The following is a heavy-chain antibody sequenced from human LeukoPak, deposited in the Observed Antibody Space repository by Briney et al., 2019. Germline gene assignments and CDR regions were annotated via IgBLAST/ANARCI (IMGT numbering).Heavy chain of an antibody. D-gene: IGHD6-19*01. CDR3: ATGYSSGWYTHDAFDI. CDR2: ISSSSGSI. V-gene: IGHV3-21*01. CDR1: GFTFSSYS. Sequence: PGGSLRLSCAASGFTFSSYSMKWVRQAPGKGLEWVSSISSSSGSIYYADSVKGRFTISRDNAKNSLYLQMSSLRAEDTAVYYCATGYSSGWYTHDAFDIWGQGTMVTVSS. J-gene: IGHJ3*02.